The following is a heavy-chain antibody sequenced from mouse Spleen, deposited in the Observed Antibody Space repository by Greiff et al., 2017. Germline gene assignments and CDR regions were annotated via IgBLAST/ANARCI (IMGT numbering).Heavy chain of an antibody. J-gene: IGHJ4*01. D-gene: IGHD1-1*01. CDR3: ARAYGGAMDY. Sequence: EVHLVESGGGLVKPGGSLKLSCAASGFTFSSYAMSWVRQSPEKRLEWVAEISSGGSYTYYPDTVTGRFTISRDNAKNTLYLEMSSLRSEDTAMYYCARAYGGAMDYWGQGTSVTVSS. V-gene: IGHV5-9-4*01. CDR2: ISSGGSYT. CDR1: GFTFSSYA.